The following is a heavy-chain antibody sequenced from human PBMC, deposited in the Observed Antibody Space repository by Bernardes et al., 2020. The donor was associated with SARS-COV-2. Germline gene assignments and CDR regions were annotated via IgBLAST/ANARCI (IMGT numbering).Heavy chain of an antibody. CDR1: DDAISSGSFY. V-gene: IGHV4-61*02. Sequence: SETLSLTCAVSDDAISSGSFYWSWIRQPAGKGLEWVVRISASGSTNYNPSLKSRVTMSVDTSKNQFSLKLTSVTAADTAVYYCARDGRISVPGTDYFDFWGQGILVTVSS. CDR2: ISASGST. J-gene: IGHJ4*02. CDR3: ARDGRISVPGTDYFDF. D-gene: IGHD6-19*01.